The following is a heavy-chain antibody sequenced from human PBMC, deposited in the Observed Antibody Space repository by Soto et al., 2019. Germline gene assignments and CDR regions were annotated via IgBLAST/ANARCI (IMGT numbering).Heavy chain of an antibody. V-gene: IGHV5-51*01. CDR2: IYPGDSDT. D-gene: IGHD6-13*01. CDR1: GYSFTSYW. Sequence: EVQLVQSGAEVKKPGESLKISCKGSGYSFTSYWIGWVRQMPGKGLEWMGIIYPGDSDTRYSPSFQGQVTISADKSTSTAYLQWSSLKASDTAMHYCARTSAAGKNYCGMDVWGQGTTVTVSS. CDR3: ARTSAAGKNYCGMDV. J-gene: IGHJ6*02.